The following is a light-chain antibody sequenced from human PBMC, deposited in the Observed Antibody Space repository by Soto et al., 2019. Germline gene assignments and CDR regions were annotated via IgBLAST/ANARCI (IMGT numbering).Light chain of an antibody. V-gene: IGKV3-15*01. J-gene: IGKJ3*01. CDR3: HQYHNAPFT. CDR2: GAS. Sequence: EIVMTQSPATLSVSPGERATLSCRASQSVSSNLAWYQQKPGQAPRLLIYGASTMATGIPARFSGSGSGTDFALTISRLEPEDFAVYYCHQYHNAPFTFGPGTKVDIK. CDR1: QSVSSN.